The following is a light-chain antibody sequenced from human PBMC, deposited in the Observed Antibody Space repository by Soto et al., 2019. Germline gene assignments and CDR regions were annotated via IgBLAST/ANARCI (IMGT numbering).Light chain of an antibody. V-gene: IGKV3-20*01. Sequence: DIVLTKSPGTLSLSPGERATLSCRASQTVSSSSLAWYQQKPGPAPRLLIFGASTRAAGFPDRFSGSGSGTDFTLTISRLQPEDFAVYYCQQYGSPPRTFGQGTEVDI. J-gene: IGKJ1*01. CDR1: QTVSSSS. CDR3: QQYGSPPRT. CDR2: GAS.